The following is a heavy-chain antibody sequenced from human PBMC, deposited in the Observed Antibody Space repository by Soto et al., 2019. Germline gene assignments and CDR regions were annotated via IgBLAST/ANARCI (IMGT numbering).Heavy chain of an antibody. Sequence: PSETLSLTCTVSGASISSAGYSWSWVRQHPGKGLEWIGYITYSGDTDYNPSLRSRVSISIDTSRNQFSLKLSSVTAADTAVYSCPTHSPSSPSSEGCCFGSWGQGTLVTVSS. CDR1: GASISSAGYS. J-gene: IGHJ5*01. D-gene: IGHD2-2*01. CDR3: PTHSPSSPSSEGCCFGS. CDR2: ITYSGDT. V-gene: IGHV4-31*03.